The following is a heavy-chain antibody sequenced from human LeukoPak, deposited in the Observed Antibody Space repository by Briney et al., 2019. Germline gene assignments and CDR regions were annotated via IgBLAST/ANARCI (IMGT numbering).Heavy chain of an antibody. D-gene: IGHD6-19*01. J-gene: IGHJ4*02. Sequence: GGSLGLSCAASGFTFSSYAMSWVRQAPGKGLEWVSAISGSGGSTYYADSVKGRFTISRDNSKNTLYLQMNSLRAEDTAVYYCAKDPRIAVALYYFDYWGQGTLVTVSS. CDR1: GFTFSSYA. V-gene: IGHV3-23*01. CDR3: AKDPRIAVALYYFDY. CDR2: ISGSGGST.